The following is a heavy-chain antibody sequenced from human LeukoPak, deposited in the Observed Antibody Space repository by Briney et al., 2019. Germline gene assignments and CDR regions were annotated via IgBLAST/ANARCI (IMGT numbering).Heavy chain of an antibody. Sequence: GGSLRLSCAASGFTFSSYSVNWVRQAPGKGLEWVSYISSSSSSTIYYADSVKGRFTISRDNAKNSLYLQMNSLRAEDTAVYYCARDQYSSSWYYYYYYMDVWGKGTTVTVSS. CDR1: GFTFSSYS. J-gene: IGHJ6*03. CDR2: ISSSSSSTI. CDR3: ARDQYSSSWYYYYYYMDV. V-gene: IGHV3-48*01. D-gene: IGHD6-13*01.